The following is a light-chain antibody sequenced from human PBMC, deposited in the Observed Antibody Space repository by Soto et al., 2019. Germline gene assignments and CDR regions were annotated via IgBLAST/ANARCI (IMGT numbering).Light chain of an antibody. V-gene: IGKV3-15*01. CDR1: QRVSSH. Sequence: TVMTQSPETLSVSPGDTATLSCRASQRVSSHLAWYQQKPGQAPRLLIYAASTRATGIPVRFSGSGSETEFTLTIISLQSKDFSHSYWPPYHNLPGKLGQGTQV. CDR3: PPYHNLPGK. CDR2: AAS. J-gene: IGKJ1*01.